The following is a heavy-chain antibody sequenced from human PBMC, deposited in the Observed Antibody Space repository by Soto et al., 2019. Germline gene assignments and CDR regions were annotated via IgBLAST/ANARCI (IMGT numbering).Heavy chain of an antibody. CDR2: ISGSGGST. V-gene: IGHV3-23*01. J-gene: IGHJ4*02. Sequence: GGSLRLCCAASGFTFSSHAMSWVRQAPGKGLEWVSAISGSGGSTYYADSVKGRFTISRDNSKNTLYLQMNSLRAEDTAVYYCARFETALLWFGEFKYWGQGTLVTVPS. D-gene: IGHD3-10*01. CDR3: ARFETALLWFGEFKY. CDR1: GFTFSSHA.